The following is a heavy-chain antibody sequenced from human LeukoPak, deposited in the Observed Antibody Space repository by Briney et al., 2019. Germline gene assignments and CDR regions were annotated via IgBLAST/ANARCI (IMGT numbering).Heavy chain of an antibody. CDR1: GFTFSSYS. J-gene: IGHJ6*04. Sequence: PGGSLRLSCAASGFTFSSYSMNWVRQAPGKGLGWVSYISSSSSTIYYADSVKGRFTISRDNAKNSLYLQMNSLRAEDTALYHCARDLTTGADMDVWGKGTTVTVSS. CDR2: ISSSSSTI. D-gene: IGHD4-11*01. V-gene: IGHV3-48*04. CDR3: ARDLTTGADMDV.